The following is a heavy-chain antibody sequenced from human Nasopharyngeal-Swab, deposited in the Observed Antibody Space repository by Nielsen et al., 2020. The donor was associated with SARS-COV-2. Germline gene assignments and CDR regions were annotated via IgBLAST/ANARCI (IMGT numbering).Heavy chain of an antibody. CDR2: IWYDGSNK. CDR3: AKERYGDYDYGMDV. CDR1: GFTFSSYG. D-gene: IGHD4-17*01. Sequence: GESLKISCAASGFTFSSYGMHWVRQAPGKGLEWVAVIWYDGSNKYYADSMKGRFTISRDNSKNTLYLQMNSLRAEDTAVYYCAKERYGDYDYGMDVWGQGTTVTVSS. J-gene: IGHJ6*02. V-gene: IGHV3-30*02.